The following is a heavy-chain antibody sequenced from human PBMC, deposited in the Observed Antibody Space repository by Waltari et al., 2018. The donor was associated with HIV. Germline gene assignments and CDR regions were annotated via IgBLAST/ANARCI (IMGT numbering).Heavy chain of an antibody. V-gene: IGHV1-2*02. D-gene: IGHD2-2*01. Sequence: QVQLVQSGAEVKKPGASVKVSCKASGYTFTGYYMHWVRQAPGQGLEWMGWINPNSGGTNYAQKFQGRVTMTRDTSISTAYMELSRLRSDDTAVYYCARDVYCSSTSCPNPFDYWGQGTLVTVSS. CDR3: ARDVYCSSTSCPNPFDY. CDR1: GYTFTGYY. CDR2: INPNSGGT. J-gene: IGHJ4*02.